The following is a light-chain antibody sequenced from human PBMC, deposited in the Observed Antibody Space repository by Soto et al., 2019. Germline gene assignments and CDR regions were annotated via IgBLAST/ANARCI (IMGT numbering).Light chain of an antibody. Sequence: DIQMTQSPSCLSASVGDRVTITCRASQSISSYLNWYQQKPGKAPKLLIYAASSLQSGVPSRFSGSGSETDFTLTISSLQPEDFATYYCQQSYSTLWTFGQGTKVEIK. V-gene: IGKV1-39*01. J-gene: IGKJ1*01. CDR1: QSISSY. CDR3: QQSYSTLWT. CDR2: AAS.